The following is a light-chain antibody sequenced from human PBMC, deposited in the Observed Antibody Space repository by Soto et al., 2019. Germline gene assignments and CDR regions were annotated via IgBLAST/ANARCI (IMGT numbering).Light chain of an antibody. CDR3: QQYNNWPLT. Sequence: EIVMTQSPATLSVSPGERATLSCRASQSVSSNLAWYQQKPGQAPRLLIYGASTRATGIPARFRGSGSGTEFTLTISSLQSEDLAVYYCQQYNNWPLTFGGGTKVEIK. J-gene: IGKJ4*01. CDR2: GAS. V-gene: IGKV3-15*01. CDR1: QSVSSN.